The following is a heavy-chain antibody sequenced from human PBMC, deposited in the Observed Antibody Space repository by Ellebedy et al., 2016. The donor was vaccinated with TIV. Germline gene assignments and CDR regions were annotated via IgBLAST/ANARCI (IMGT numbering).Heavy chain of an antibody. J-gene: IGHJ4*02. V-gene: IGHV4-61*05. CDR2: IYYSGNT. D-gene: IGHD3-22*01. CDR1: GGSISSSSYF. CDR3: ARGSASGYPAMFDY. Sequence: MPSETLSLTCTVSGGSISSSSYFWGWIRQTPGKGLEWIGYIYYSGNTNYNPSLKSRVTISVDTSKSQFSLKLSSVTVADTAVYYCARGSASGYPAMFDYWGQGTLVTVSS.